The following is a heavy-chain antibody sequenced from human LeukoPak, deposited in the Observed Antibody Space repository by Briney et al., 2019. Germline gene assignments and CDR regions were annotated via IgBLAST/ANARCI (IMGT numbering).Heavy chain of an antibody. D-gene: IGHD6-19*01. CDR3: ARDLEHAAVAGISGY. J-gene: IGHJ4*02. CDR1: GYTFTSYY. CDR2: INPSGGST. V-gene: IGHV1-46*01. Sequence: ASVKVSCKASGYTFTSYYMHWARQAPGQVLEWMGIINPSGGSTSYAQKFQGRVTMTRDTSTSTVYMELSSLRSEDTAVYYCARDLEHAAVAGISGYWGQGTLVTVSS.